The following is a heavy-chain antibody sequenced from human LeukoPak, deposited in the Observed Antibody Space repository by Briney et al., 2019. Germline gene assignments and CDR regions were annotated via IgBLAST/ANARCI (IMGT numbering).Heavy chain of an antibody. CDR2: IKQDGSEK. V-gene: IGHV3-7*01. CDR1: GFTFSSYW. CDR3: ASVVPAANFDY. D-gene: IGHD2-2*01. Sequence: PGGSLRLSCAASGFTFSSYWMSWVRQAPGKGLEWVANIKQDGSEKHYVDSVKGRFTISRDNAKNTLYLQMNSLRAEDTAVYYCASVVPAANFDYWGQGTLVTVSS. J-gene: IGHJ4*02.